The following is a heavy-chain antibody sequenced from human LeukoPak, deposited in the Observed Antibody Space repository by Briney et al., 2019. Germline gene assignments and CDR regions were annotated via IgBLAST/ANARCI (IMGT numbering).Heavy chain of an antibody. V-gene: IGHV3-11*06. J-gene: IGHJ4*02. Sequence: CRCLACAAAGFTLSDYCMRWVRQVPGEGLEWISNIGIDSANTNYGDAAKGRFTISGNKAKNSLYLQMNSPRVEDTAVYYCARDYNYAFDNWGQGTLVTVSS. CDR1: GFTLSDYC. CDR3: ARDYNYAFDN. CDR2: IGIDSANT. D-gene: IGHD1-1*01.